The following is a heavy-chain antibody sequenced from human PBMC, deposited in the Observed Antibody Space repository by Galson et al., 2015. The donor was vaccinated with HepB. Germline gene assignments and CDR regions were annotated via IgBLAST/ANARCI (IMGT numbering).Heavy chain of an antibody. V-gene: IGHV3-33*01. J-gene: IGHJ5*02. Sequence: SLRLSCAASGFTFSSFGMHWVRQAPGKGLEWVAGIWYDGSNKYYADSVTGRFTISRDSSKNTLYLHMSSLRAEDSAVYYCARDALFYSSGWTNWFGPWGQGTLVTVSS. CDR2: IWYDGSNK. CDR3: ARDALFYSSGWTNWFGP. CDR1: GFTFSSFG. D-gene: IGHD6-19*01.